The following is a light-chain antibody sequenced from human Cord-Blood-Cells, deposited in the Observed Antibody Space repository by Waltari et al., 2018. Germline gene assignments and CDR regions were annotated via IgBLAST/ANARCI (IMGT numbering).Light chain of an antibody. CDR2: DVS. CDR1: SRDVGGYNY. CDR3: CSYAGSYTWV. J-gene: IGLJ3*02. V-gene: IGLV2-11*01. Sequence: QSALTQPRSVSGSAGQSVTIYCTGTSRDVGGYNYDSLYQPHPCKAPKLMIYDVSKRPSGVPDRFSGSKSGNTASLTISGLQAEDEADYYCCSYAGSYTWVFGGGTKLTVL.